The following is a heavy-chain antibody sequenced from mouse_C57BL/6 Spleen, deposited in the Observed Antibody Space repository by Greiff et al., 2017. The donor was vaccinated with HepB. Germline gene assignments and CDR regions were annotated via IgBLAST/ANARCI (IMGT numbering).Heavy chain of an antibody. CDR2: IDPSDSYT. D-gene: IGHD2-5*01. V-gene: IGHV1-50*01. CDR3: ARSTGSYSNYLDY. Sequence: QVQLQQSGAELVKPGASVKLSCKASGYTFTSYWMQWVKQRPGQGLEWIGEIDPSDSYTNYNQKFKGKATLTVDTSSSTAYMQLSSLTSEDSAVYYCARSTGSYSNYLDYWGQGTTLTVSS. J-gene: IGHJ2*01. CDR1: GYTFTSYW.